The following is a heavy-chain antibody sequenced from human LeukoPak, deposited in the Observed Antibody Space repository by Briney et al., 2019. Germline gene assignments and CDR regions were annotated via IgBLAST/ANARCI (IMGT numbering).Heavy chain of an antibody. J-gene: IGHJ6*02. CDR1: GFTFSSYS. D-gene: IGHD1-26*01. CDR3: ARGHLIVGATGYYYYGMDV. CDR2: ISSSSSTI. V-gene: IGHV3-48*02. Sequence: GGSLRLSCAASGFTFSSYSMNWVRQAPGKGLEWVSYISSSSSTIYYADSVKGRFTISRDNAKNSLYLQMNSLRDEDTAVYYCARGHLIVGATGYYYYGMDVWGQGTTVTVSS.